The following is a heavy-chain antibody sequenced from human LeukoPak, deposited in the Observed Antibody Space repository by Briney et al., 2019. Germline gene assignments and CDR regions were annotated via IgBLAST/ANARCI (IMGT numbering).Heavy chain of an antibody. CDR1: RFTFSSYA. D-gene: IGHD3-16*01. Sequence: GGSLRLSCAGSRFTFSSYAMSWVRQAPGKGLEWVSAISGSGGSTYYADSVKGRFPISRDNSRNTLYLQMNSLRAEDTAVYYCARDPRRITDAYYSYYMDVWGKGTTVTVSS. CDR3: ARDPRRITDAYYSYYMDV. CDR2: ISGSGGST. V-gene: IGHV3-23*01. J-gene: IGHJ6*03.